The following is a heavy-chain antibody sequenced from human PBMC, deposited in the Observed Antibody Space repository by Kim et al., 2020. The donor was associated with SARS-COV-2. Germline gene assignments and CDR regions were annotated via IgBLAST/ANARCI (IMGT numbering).Heavy chain of an antibody. V-gene: IGHV4-39*07. CDR1: GGSISSSSYY. D-gene: IGHD3-10*01. CDR3: AREDVWFGELLYSDY. Sequence: SETLSLTCTVSGGSISSSSYYWGWIRQPPGKGLEWIGSIYYSGSTYYNPSLKGRVTISVDTSKNQFSLKLSSVTAADTAVYYCAREDVWFGELLYSDYWGQGTLVTVSS. CDR2: IYYSGST. J-gene: IGHJ4*02.